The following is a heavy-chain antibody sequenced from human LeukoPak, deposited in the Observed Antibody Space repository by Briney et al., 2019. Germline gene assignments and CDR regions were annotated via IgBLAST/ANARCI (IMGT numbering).Heavy chain of an antibody. D-gene: IGHD5-24*01. CDR3: ARGRRWLQLPYFDY. V-gene: IGHV4-34*01. J-gene: IGHJ4*02. CDR1: GGSFSGYY. Sequence: SETLSLTCAVYGGSFSGYYWSWIRQPPGKGLEWIGEINHSGSTNYNPSLKSRVTISVDTSKNQFSLKLSSVTAADTAVYYCARGRRWLQLPYFDYWGQGTLVTVSS. CDR2: INHSGST.